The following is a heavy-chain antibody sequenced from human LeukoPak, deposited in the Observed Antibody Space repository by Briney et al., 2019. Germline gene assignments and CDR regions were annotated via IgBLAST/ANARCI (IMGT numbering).Heavy chain of an antibody. CDR1: GYTFTGYY. J-gene: IGHJ4*02. V-gene: IGHV1-2*02. CDR2: INPNSGGT. D-gene: IGHD3-22*01. Sequence: GASVKVSCKASGYTFTGYYMHWVRQAPEQGLERMGWINPNSGGTNYAQKFQGRVTMTRDTSISTAYMELSRLRSDDTAVYYCARTPSDYDSSGYYDYWGQGTLVTVSS. CDR3: ARTPSDYDSSGYYDY.